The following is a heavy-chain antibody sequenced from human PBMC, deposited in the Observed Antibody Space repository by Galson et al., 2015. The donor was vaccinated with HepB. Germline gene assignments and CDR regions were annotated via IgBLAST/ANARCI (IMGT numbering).Heavy chain of an antibody. CDR2: ISSSSSTI. CDR3: AREREDILTGYTDY. Sequence: SLRLSCAASGFTLSSYSMNWVRQAPGKGLEWVSYISSSSSTIYYADSVKGRFTISRDNAKNSLYLQMNSLRAEDTAVYYCAREREDILTGYTDYWGQGTLVTVSS. J-gene: IGHJ4*02. CDR1: GFTLSSYS. D-gene: IGHD3-9*01. V-gene: IGHV3-48*01.